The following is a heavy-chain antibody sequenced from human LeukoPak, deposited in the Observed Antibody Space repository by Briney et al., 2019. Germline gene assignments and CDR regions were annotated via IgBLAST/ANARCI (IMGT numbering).Heavy chain of an antibody. J-gene: IGHJ5*02. V-gene: IGHV3-23*01. CDR2: ISGSGGST. CDR1: GFTFSSYA. CDR3: ASMVRGVTHIMA. Sequence: SGGSLSPSCAAPGFTFSSYAMSWVRKAPGKGLGWVSAISGSGGSTYYADSVKGRFTISRDNSKNTLYLQMNSLRAEDTAVYYCASMVRGVTHIMAWGQGTLVTVSS. D-gene: IGHD3-10*01.